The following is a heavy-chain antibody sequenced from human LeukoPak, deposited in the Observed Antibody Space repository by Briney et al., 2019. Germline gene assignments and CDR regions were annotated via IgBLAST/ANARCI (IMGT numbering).Heavy chain of an antibody. J-gene: IGHJ3*02. V-gene: IGHV1-18*01. D-gene: IGHD2-2*01. CDR1: GYTFTSCG. CDR2: ISAYNGNT. CDR3: ARGPRIVVVPAASHFDI. Sequence: GASVKVSCKASGYTFTSCGISWVRQAPGQGLEWMGWISAYNGNTNYAQKLQGRVTMTTDTSTSTAYMELRSLRSDDTAVYYCARGPRIVVVPAASHFDIWGQGTMVTVSS.